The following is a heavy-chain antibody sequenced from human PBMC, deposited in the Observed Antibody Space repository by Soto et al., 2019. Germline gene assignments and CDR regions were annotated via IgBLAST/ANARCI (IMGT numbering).Heavy chain of an antibody. CDR3: AREDVLLWFGEWIL. V-gene: IGHV4-4*07. CDR1: GGSISSYY. CDR2: IYTSGST. Sequence: ETLSLTCTVSGGSISSYYWSWIRQPAGKGLEWIGRIYTSGSTNYNPSLKSQVTMSVDTSKNQFSLKLSSVTAADTAVYYCAREDVLLWFGEWILWGQGTLVTVSS. D-gene: IGHD3-10*01. J-gene: IGHJ4*02.